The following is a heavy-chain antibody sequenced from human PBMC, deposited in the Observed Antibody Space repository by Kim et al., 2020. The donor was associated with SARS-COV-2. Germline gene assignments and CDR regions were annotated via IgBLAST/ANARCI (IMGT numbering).Heavy chain of an antibody. CDR2: ISSSSSYI. J-gene: IGHJ6*02. V-gene: IGHV3-21*01. D-gene: IGHD6-19*01. CDR1: GFTFSSYS. CDR3: ARIPDDIAVAGTDHYYYGMDV. Sequence: GGSLRLSCAASGFTFSSYSMNWVRQAPGKGLEWVSSISSSSSYIYYADSVKGRFTISRDNAKNSLYLQMNSLRAEDTAVYYCARIPDDIAVAGTDHYYYGMDVWGQGTTVTVSS.